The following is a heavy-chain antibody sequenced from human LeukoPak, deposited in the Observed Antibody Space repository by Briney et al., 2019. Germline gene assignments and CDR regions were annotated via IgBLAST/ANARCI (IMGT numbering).Heavy chain of an antibody. J-gene: IGHJ6*03. CDR2: IYTGGST. Sequence: SETLSLTCTVSRGAISYYYWSWIRQPPGKGLEWIGYIYTGGSTKYNPSLKSRVTISVDTSKNRFSLNLRSVTAADTAVYYCARHGPSYDYDYHIEVWGKGTKVTVSS. CDR1: RGAISYYY. V-gene: IGHV4-59*08. CDR3: ARHGPSYDYDYHIEV.